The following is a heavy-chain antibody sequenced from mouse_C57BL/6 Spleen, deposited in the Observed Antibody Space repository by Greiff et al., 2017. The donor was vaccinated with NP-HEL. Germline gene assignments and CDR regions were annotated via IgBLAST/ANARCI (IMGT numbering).Heavy chain of an antibody. Sequence: EVMLVESGAELVRPGASVKLSCTASGFNIKDDYMHWVKQRPEQGLEWIGWIDPENGDTEYASKFQGKATITADTSSNTAYLQLSSLTSEDTAVYYCTPHITTVDYWGQGTTLTVSS. V-gene: IGHV14-4*01. CDR1: GFNIKDDY. CDR2: IDPENGDT. J-gene: IGHJ2*01. D-gene: IGHD1-1*01. CDR3: TPHITTVDY.